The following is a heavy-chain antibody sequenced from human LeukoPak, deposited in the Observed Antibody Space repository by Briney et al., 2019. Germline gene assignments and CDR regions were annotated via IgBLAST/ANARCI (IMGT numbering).Heavy chain of an antibody. CDR1: GFTFSSYA. CDR3: AKNYYDSSGYYSWYFDY. J-gene: IGHJ4*02. D-gene: IGHD3-22*01. V-gene: IGHV3-23*01. Sequence: GGSLRLSCAASGFTFSSYAMTWFRQAPGKGLEWVSAILASGGGTNYADSAKGRFTISRDNSKKTLYLQMNSLRAEDTAVYYCAKNYYDSSGYYSWYFDYWGQGTQVTVSS. CDR2: ILASGGGT.